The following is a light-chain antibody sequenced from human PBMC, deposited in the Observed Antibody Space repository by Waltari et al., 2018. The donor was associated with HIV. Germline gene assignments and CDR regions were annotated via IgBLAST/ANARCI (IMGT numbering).Light chain of an antibody. J-gene: IGLJ2*01. Sequence: QSVLTQPPSVSGAPGQRVTISCTGSSSNLGAGYDVHWYQQLPGTAPKLLIYTKNYRPSGVPDRFSGSKSGSSASLAITGLQAEDEADYYCQSLDNSLSGNVVFGGGTKLTVL. CDR3: QSLDNSLSGNVV. V-gene: IGLV1-40*01. CDR2: TKN. CDR1: SSNLGAGYD.